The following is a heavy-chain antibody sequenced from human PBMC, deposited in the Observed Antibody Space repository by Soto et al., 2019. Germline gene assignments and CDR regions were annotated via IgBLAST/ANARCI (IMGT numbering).Heavy chain of an antibody. J-gene: IGHJ6*03. CDR2: ISGSGDNT. CDR1: GFPFTSYA. V-gene: IGHV3-23*01. D-gene: IGHD3-3*01. Sequence: EVQLLESGGGLVQPGGSLRLSCEASGFPFTSYALNWVRQAPGKGLEWVSVISGSGDNTYYADPVKGRFTISRDNSKNTLYLQMNSLRAEDTAVYYCAKDLGTDDFWSAYYTYYYMDVWGKGTTVTVSS. CDR3: AKDLGTDDFWSAYYTYYYMDV.